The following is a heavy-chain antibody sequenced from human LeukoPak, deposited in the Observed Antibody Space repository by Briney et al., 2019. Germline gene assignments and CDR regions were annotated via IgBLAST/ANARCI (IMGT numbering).Heavy chain of an antibody. CDR3: VKEQGSGYYRTADY. CDR2: ITYDGITT. Sequence: VITYDGITTYSDDSVRGRFTISRDTSKSTLHLQMNNLRPEDTAVYFCVKEQGSGYYRTADYWGQGTLVTVSS. V-gene: IGHV3-30*18. D-gene: IGHD3-10*01. J-gene: IGHJ4*02.